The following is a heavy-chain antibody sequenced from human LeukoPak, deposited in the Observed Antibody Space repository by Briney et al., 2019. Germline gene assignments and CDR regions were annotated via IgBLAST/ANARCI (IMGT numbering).Heavy chain of an antibody. CDR2: ISYDGSNK. Sequence: PGGSLRLSCSPSGFTFISYAMHWVRQAPGKGLEWVAVISYDGSNKYYADSVTGPLNISRDNSKNKLYLEMNSLRAEDTAVYYRARDSVVVGAMGAFDIWGQGTMVTVSS. CDR1: GFTFISYA. V-gene: IGHV3-30*04. CDR3: ARDSVVVGAMGAFDI. J-gene: IGHJ3*02. D-gene: IGHD2-15*01.